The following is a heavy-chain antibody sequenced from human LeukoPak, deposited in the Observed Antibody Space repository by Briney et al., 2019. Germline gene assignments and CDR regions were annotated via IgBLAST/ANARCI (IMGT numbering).Heavy chain of an antibody. J-gene: IGHJ4*02. CDR1: GYSFTSYA. CDR3: ARDRGGTGDFDY. V-gene: IGHV1-3*01. Sequence: ASVKVSCKASGYSFTSYAMHWVRRAPGQRLEWMGWINAGNGDTKYSQKFQGRVTIARDTSASIAYMELSSLRSKDTAVYYCARDRGGTGDFDYWGQGTLVTVSS. CDR2: INAGNGDT. D-gene: IGHD1-1*01.